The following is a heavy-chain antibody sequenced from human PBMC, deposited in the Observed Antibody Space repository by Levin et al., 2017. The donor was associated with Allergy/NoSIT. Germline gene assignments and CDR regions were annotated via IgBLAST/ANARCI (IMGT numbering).Heavy chain of an antibody. CDR1: GGSISSSSYY. Sequence: KTSETLSLTCTVSGGSISSSSYYWGWIRQPPGKGLEWIGSIYYSGSTYYNPSLKSRVTISVDTSKNQFSLKLSSVTAADTAVYYCARDDIVVVVAARMGAFDSWGQGTMVTVSS. D-gene: IGHD2-15*01. J-gene: IGHJ3*02. V-gene: IGHV4-39*07. CDR2: IYYSGST. CDR3: ARDDIVVVVAARMGAFDS.